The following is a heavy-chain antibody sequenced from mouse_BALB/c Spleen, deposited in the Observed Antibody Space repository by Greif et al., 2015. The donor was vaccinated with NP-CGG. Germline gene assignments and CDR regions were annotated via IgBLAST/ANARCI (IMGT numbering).Heavy chain of an antibody. J-gene: IGHJ4*01. CDR2: IYPGSGNT. CDR1: GYTFTDYY. V-gene: IGHV1-84*02. D-gene: IGHD4-1*01. CDR3: ARRTGTEAMDY. Sequence: VQLEESGPELVKPGASVKISCKASGYTFTDYYINWVEQKPGQGLEWIGWIYPGSGNTKYNEKFKGKATLTVDTSSSTAYMQLSSLTSEDTDVYFCARRTGTEAMDYWGQGTSVTVSS.